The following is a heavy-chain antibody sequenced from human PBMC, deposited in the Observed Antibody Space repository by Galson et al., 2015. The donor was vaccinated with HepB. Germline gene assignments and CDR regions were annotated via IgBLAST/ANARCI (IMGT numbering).Heavy chain of an antibody. V-gene: IGHV3-11*06. J-gene: IGHJ6*02. Sequence: SLRLSCAASGFTFSDYYMSWIRQAPGKRLEWVSYISSSSSYTNYADSVKGRFTISRDNAKNSLYLQMNSLRAEDTAVYYCARAPGVVVPAAIMKNQYYYYYGMDVWGQGTTVTVSS. CDR3: ARAPGVVVPAAIMKNQYYYYYGMDV. D-gene: IGHD2-2*01. CDR2: ISSSSSYT. CDR1: GFTFSDYY.